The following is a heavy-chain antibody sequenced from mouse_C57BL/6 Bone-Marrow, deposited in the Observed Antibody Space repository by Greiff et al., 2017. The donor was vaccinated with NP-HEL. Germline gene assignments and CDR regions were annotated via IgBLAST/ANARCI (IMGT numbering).Heavy chain of an antibody. Sequence: QVQLQQPGTELVKPGASVNLSCKASGYTFTSYWMHWVKQRPGQGLEWIGNINPSNGGTNYNEKFKSKAPLTVDKSSSTAYMQLSSLTSDDSAVYYCAREDGDYRYYAMDYWGQGTSVTVSS. CDR3: AREDGDYRYYAMDY. CDR1: GYTFTSYW. CDR2: INPSNGGT. D-gene: IGHD2-13*01. V-gene: IGHV1-53*01. J-gene: IGHJ4*01.